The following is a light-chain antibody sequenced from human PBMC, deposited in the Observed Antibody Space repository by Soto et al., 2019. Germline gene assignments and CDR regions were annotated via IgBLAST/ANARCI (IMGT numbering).Light chain of an antibody. V-gene: IGKV3-20*01. Sequence: EIVLTQSPGTLSLSPGERATLSCRASQSFSSSYLAWYQQKPGQAPRLLIYGASNRATGSPDRFSGSGSGTDFTLTISRLEPEDFAVYYCQHYGSSSYPFGQGTKLEIK. CDR1: QSFSSSY. CDR3: QHYGSSSYP. CDR2: GAS. J-gene: IGKJ2*01.